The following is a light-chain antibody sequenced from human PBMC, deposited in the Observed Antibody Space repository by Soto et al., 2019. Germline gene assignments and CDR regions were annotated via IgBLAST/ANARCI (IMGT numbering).Light chain of an antibody. Sequence: QSALTQPASVSGSPGQSITISCTGTSSDIGASNFVSWYQQHPGKAPKLMLYDVNIRPSGVSSRFSGSKSGNTASLTISGLQAEDEADYYCTSWTTSTTMIFGGGTKVTAL. CDR1: SSDIGASNF. V-gene: IGLV2-14*03. CDR3: TSWTTSTTMI. CDR2: DVN. J-gene: IGLJ2*01.